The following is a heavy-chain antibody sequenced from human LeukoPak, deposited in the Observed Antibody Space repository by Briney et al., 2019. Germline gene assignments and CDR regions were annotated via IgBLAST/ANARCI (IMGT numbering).Heavy chain of an antibody. CDR2: IYNSGRT. V-gene: IGHV4-59*01. CDR3: ARNTLDLDY. Sequence: SETLSLTCTVSGGSISSYYWSWIRQPPGKGLEWIGHIYNSGRTNYNPSLEGRVTISVDTSKNQLSLKLTSVTAADTAVYYCARNTLDLDYWGQGTLVTVSS. J-gene: IGHJ4*02. CDR1: GGSISSYY.